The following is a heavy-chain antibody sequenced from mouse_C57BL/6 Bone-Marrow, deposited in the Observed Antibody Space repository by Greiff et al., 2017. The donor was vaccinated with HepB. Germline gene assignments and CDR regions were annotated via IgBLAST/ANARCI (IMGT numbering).Heavy chain of an antibody. CDR2: ISSGGSYT. CDR1: GFTFSSYG. D-gene: IGHD3-1*01. CDR3: ARPPDVGAY. J-gene: IGHJ3*01. V-gene: IGHV5-6*01. Sequence: EVQVVESGGDLVKPGGSLKLSCAASGFTFSSYGMSWVRQTPDKRLEWVATISSGGSYTYYPDSVKGRFTISRDNAKNTLYLQMSSLKSEDTAMYYCARPPDVGAYWGQGTLVTVSA.